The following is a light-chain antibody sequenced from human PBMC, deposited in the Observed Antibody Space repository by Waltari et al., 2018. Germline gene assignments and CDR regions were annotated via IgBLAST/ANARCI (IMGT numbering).Light chain of an antibody. CDR1: QRVRSN. CDR3: HQSDDWPPYS. CDR2: DGS. Sequence: EIVMTQSPATLSVSPGERVTLSCRARQRVRSNLAWYQQKPGQGPRLLIYDGSTRATGIPARFSGSGSGTDFTLTINSLQSEDFAIYYCHQSDDWPPYSFGQGTKLEIK. J-gene: IGKJ2*03. V-gene: IGKV3-15*01.